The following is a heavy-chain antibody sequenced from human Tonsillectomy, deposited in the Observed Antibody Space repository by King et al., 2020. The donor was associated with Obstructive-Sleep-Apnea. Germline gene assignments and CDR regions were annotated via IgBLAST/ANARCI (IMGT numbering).Heavy chain of an antibody. V-gene: IGHV1-69*01. CDR3: ARAPSEMATIFLVPFDY. CDR1: GGTFSSYA. D-gene: IGHD5-24*01. CDR2: IIPIFGTA. J-gene: IGHJ4*02. Sequence: VQLVESGAEVKKPGSSVKVSCKASGGTFSSYAISWVRQAPGQGLEWMGGIIPIFGTANYAQKFQGRVTITADESTSTAYMELSSRRSEETAVYYCARAPSEMATIFLVPFDYWGQGTLVTVSS.